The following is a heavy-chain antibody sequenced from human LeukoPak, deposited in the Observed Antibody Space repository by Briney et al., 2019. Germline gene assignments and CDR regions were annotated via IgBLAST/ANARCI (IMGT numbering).Heavy chain of an antibody. D-gene: IGHD4-17*01. CDR3: ARGGDYGDYGETGFDH. CDR2: ISAYSGNT. CDR1: GYTFTTYG. Sequence: GASVKVSCXASGYTFTTYGISWVRQAPGQGLEWMGWISAYSGNTNYAQKVQGRVTMTTDTSTSTAYMDLRTLKSDDTAVYYCARGGDYGDYGETGFDHWGQGTLVTVSS. V-gene: IGHV1-18*01. J-gene: IGHJ4*02.